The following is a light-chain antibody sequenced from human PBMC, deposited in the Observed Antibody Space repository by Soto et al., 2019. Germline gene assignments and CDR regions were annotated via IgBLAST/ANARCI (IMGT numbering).Light chain of an antibody. Sequence: QSALTQPASVSGSPGQAITISCTGTSSDVGGYNYVSWYQQYPDKAPKLMIYDVNNRPSGVSNRFSGSKSGNTASLTISGLQAEDEADYYCTSYTSNSTPYVFGTGTKLTVL. J-gene: IGLJ1*01. CDR1: SSDVGGYNY. V-gene: IGLV2-14*01. CDR2: DVN. CDR3: TSYTSNSTPYV.